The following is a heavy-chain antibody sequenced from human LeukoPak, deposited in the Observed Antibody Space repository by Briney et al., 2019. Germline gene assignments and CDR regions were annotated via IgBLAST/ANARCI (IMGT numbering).Heavy chain of an antibody. CDR1: GFSFSTYY. Sequence: PGGSLRLSCAASGFSFSTYYVNXXXQAPGKGLEWVSCISSSSTYIFYADSVRGRFAIXRDNAKNSLYLQMNSLRADDTAVYYCVRENHGSFDYWGQGSLVTVSS. D-gene: IGHD1-14*01. V-gene: IGHV3-21*01. J-gene: IGHJ4*02. CDR2: ISSSSTYI. CDR3: VRENHGSFDY.